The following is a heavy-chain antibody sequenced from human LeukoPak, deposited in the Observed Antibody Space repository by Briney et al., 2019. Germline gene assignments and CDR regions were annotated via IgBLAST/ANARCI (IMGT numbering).Heavy chain of an antibody. CDR2: ISGSGGST. CDR3: AKDLAFTVLWFGEPFDY. J-gene: IGHJ4*02. V-gene: IGHV3-23*01. CDR1: GFTFSSYG. Sequence: GGSLRLSCAASGFTFSSYGMSWVRQAPGKGLEWVSAISGSGGSTYYADSVKGRFTISRDNSKNTLYLQMSSLRAEDTAVYYCAKDLAFTVLWFGEPFDYWGQGTLVTVSS. D-gene: IGHD3-10*01.